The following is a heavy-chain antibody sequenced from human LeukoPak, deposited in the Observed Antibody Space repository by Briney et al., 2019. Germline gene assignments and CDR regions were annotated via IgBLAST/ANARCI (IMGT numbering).Heavy chain of an antibody. V-gene: IGHV1-46*01. CDR2: ISPSGGST. CDR3: ARGPPRFYYYYYMDV. J-gene: IGHJ6*03. CDR1: GYTFTSNY. Sequence: GASVKVSCRAFGYTFTSNYMHWVRQAPGQGPEWMGVISPSGGSTTYAQKFQGRVTITADESTSTAYMELSSLRSEDTAVYYCARGPPRFYYYYYMDVWGKGTTVTISS.